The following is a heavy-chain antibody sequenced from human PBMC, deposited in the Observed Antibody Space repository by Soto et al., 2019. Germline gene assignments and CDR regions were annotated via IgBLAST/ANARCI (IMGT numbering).Heavy chain of an antibody. CDR3: AKDANLYDPDWRATRVY. V-gene: IGHV3-23*01. CDR1: GFTFSSYA. Sequence: GGSLRLSCAASGFTFSSYAMSWVRQAPGKGLEWVSAISGSGGSTYYADSVKGRFTISRDNSKNTLYLQMNSLRAEDTAVYYCAKDANLYDPDWRATRVYWGQGTLVTVSS. CDR2: ISGSGGST. J-gene: IGHJ4*02. D-gene: IGHD2-15*01.